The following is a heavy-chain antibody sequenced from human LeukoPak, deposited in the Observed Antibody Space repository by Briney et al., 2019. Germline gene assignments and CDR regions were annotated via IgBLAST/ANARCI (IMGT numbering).Heavy chain of an antibody. Sequence: GGSLRLSCAASGFTFSNYDMTWVRQAPGKGLEWVSTFTDTGGATHYADSVKGRFTISRDNSGNTLFLQMNRLRDEDTAVYYCARDRWESKWGQGTLVTVSS. D-gene: IGHD1-26*01. J-gene: IGHJ4*02. CDR3: ARDRWESK. V-gene: IGHV3-23*01. CDR2: FTDTGGAT. CDR1: GFTFSNYD.